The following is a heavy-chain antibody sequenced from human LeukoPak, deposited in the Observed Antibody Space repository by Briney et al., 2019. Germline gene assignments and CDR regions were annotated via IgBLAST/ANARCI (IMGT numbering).Heavy chain of an antibody. CDR1: GGTFSSYA. CDR2: IIPIFGTA. D-gene: IGHD2-2*01. V-gene: IGHV1-69*01. J-gene: IGHJ6*04. Sequence: SVKVSCKASGGTFSSYAISWVRQAPGQGVEWMGGIIPIFGTANYAQKFQGRVTITADESTSTAYMELSSLRSEDTAVYYCARDWEDIVVVPAAAPNSYYYGMDVWGKGTTVTVSS. CDR3: ARDWEDIVVVPAAAPNSYYYGMDV.